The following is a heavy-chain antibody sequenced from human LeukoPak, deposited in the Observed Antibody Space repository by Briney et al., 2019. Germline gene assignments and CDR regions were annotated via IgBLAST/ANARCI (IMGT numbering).Heavy chain of an antibody. D-gene: IGHD6-13*01. J-gene: IGHJ4*02. CDR1: GGSISSYS. CDR2: IYHSGST. CDR3: ARMYSSSWYDY. Sequence: SETLSLTCTVSGGSISSYSWSWIRQPPGKGLEWIGYIYHSGSTYYNPSLKSRVTISVDRSKNQFSLKLSSVTAADTAVYYCARMYSSSWYDYWGQGTLVTVSS. V-gene: IGHV4-59*12.